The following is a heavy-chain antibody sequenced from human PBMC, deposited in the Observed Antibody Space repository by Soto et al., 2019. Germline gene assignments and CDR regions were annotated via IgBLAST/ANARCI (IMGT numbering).Heavy chain of an antibody. CDR2: ISGSGGST. CDR1: GFTFSSYA. Sequence: EVQLLESGGGLVQPGGSLRLSCAASGFTFSSYAMSWVRQAPGKGLEWVSAISGSGGSTYYADSVKGRFTISRDNSKNTLYLQMNSLRAEDTAVYYCAKDSPLWGAVTTRDYFDYWGQGTLVTVSS. CDR3: AKDSPLWGAVTTRDYFDY. J-gene: IGHJ4*02. V-gene: IGHV3-23*01. D-gene: IGHD4-4*01.